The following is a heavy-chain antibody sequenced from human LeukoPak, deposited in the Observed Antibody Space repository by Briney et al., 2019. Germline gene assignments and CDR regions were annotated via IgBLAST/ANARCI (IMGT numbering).Heavy chain of an antibody. V-gene: IGHV3-7*05. D-gene: IGHD5-24*01. CDR3: TRQTDRDAYNRH. J-gene: IGHJ4*02. CDR2: MNQDGSVK. CDR1: GFTFSSFW. Sequence: GGSLRLSCAASGFTFSSFWMSWVRQAPGKGLEWVANMNQDGSVKNYVDSVEGRFSISRDNAKNSLYLQMNSLRAEDTAVYYCTRQTDRDAYNRHWGQGTLVTVSS.